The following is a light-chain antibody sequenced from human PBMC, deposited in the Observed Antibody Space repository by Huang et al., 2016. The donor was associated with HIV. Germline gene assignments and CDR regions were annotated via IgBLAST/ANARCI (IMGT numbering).Light chain of an antibody. Sequence: DIILTQSPDSLAVSLGERATLNCRSSQSVYSSSTSKDYMAWFKQKPGQPPRLLLVCATTRRAGVHDRCTGSWSGTHFTLTSASREAEDAAIYYYQQYYASPQTFGQGTRVEVK. V-gene: IGKV4-1*01. J-gene: IGKJ1*01. CDR2: CAT. CDR1: QSVYSSSTSKDY. CDR3: QQYYASPQT.